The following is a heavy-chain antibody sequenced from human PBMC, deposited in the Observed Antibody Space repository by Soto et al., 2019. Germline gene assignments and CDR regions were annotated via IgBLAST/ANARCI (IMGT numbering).Heavy chain of an antibody. CDR1: SGSISSSNW. D-gene: IGHD5-12*01. J-gene: IGHJ6*03. V-gene: IGHV4-4*02. CDR2: IYHSGST. CDR3: ARAPYSGYDYYYYYYMDV. Sequence: SETLSLTCAVSSGSISSSNWWSWVRQPPGKGLEWIGEIYHSGSTNYNPSLKSRVTISVDKSKNQFSLKLSSVTAADTAVYYCARAPYSGYDYYYYYYMDVWGKGTTVTVSS.